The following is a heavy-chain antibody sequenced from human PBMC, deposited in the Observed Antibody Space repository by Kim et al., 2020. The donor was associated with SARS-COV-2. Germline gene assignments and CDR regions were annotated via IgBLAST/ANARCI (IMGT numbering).Heavy chain of an antibody. V-gene: IGHV7-4-1*02. CDR3: ARNLLRFLEWPRNYYYGMDV. J-gene: IGHJ6*02. CDR1: GYTFTSYA. D-gene: IGHD3-3*01. CDR2: INTNTGNP. Sequence: ASVKVSCKASGYTFTSYAMNWVRQAPGQGLEWMGWINTNTGNPTYAQGFTGRFVFSLDTSVSTAYLQISSLKAEDTAVYYCARNLLRFLEWPRNYYYGMDVWGQGTTVTVSS.